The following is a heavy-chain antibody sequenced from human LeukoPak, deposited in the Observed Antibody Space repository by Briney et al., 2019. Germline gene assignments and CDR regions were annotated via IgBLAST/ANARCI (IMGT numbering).Heavy chain of an antibody. CDR2: ISYDGSNK. V-gene: IGHV3-30*18. CDR1: GFTFSNYG. Sequence: TGRSLRLSCAASGFTFSNYGMHWVRQAPGKGLEWVALISYDGSNKYYADSVKGRFTISRDNSNNTLYLQMNSLRAEDTAVYYCAKGAHPDYWGQGTPVTVSS. J-gene: IGHJ4*02. CDR3: AKGAHPDY.